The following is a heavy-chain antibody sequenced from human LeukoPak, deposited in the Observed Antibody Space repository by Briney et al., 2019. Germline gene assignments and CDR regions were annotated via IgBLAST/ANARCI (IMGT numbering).Heavy chain of an antibody. Sequence: ASVKVSCKASGYTFTSYHIHWVRQAPGQGLEWMGIIDPGYTATTYAQKFRGRLTMTTDTSTSALYMELSSLRSEDTAVYYCARDGGNWGDTDYWGQGTLVTVSS. J-gene: IGHJ4*02. CDR3: ARDGGNWGDTDY. CDR1: GYTFTSYH. CDR2: IDPGYTAT. D-gene: IGHD7-27*01. V-gene: IGHV1-46*01.